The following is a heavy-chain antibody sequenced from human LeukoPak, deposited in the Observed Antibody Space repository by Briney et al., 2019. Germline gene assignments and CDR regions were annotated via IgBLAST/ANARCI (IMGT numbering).Heavy chain of an antibody. CDR2: ISSSGSTI. D-gene: IGHD4-17*01. V-gene: IGHV3-11*04. CDR3: ARDHEDYGDYGGVYWFDP. J-gene: IGHJ5*02. Sequence: GGSLRLSCAASGFTFSDYYMSWIRQAPGKGLEWVSYISSSGSTIYYADSVKGRFTISRDNVKNSLYLQMNSLRAEDTAVYYCARDHEDYGDYGGVYWFDPWGQGTLVTVSS. CDR1: GFTFSDYY.